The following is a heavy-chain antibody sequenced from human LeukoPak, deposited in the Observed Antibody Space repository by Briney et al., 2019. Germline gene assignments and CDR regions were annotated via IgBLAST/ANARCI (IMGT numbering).Heavy chain of an antibody. CDR2: ISSSTI. D-gene: IGHD4-17*01. V-gene: IGHV3-48*01. Sequence: GGSLRLSCAASGFTFGSYSMNWVRQAPGKGLEWVSYISSSTIYYADSVKGRFTISRDNAKNSLYLQMNSLRAEDTAVYYCARVDYGDYFWFDPWGQGTLVTVSS. J-gene: IGHJ5*02. CDR1: GFTFGSYS. CDR3: ARVDYGDYFWFDP.